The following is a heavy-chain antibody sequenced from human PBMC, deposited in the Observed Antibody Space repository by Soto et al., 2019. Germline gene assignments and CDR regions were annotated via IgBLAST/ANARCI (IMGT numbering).Heavy chain of an antibody. D-gene: IGHD6-13*01. J-gene: IGHJ6*02. CDR1: GGSISSSSYY. Sequence: SETLSLTCTVSGGSISSSSYYWGWIRQPPGKGLEWIGSIYYSGSTYYNPSLKSRVTISVDTSKNQFSLKLSSVTAADTAVYYCASGAAAYYYYYGMDVWGQGTTVIVSS. V-gene: IGHV4-39*01. CDR3: ASGAAAYYYYYGMDV. CDR2: IYYSGST.